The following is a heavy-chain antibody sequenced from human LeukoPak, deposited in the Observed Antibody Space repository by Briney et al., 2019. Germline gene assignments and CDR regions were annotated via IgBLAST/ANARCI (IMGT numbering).Heavy chain of an antibody. CDR3: ARMNYGDYGVNYYYGMDV. J-gene: IGHJ6*02. CDR1: GGSISSYY. CDR2: IYYSGST. V-gene: IGHV4-59*01. Sequence: SETLSLTCTVSGGSISSYYWSWIRQPPGKGLEWIGYIYYSGSTNYNPSLKSRVTISVDTSKNQFSLKLSSVTAADTAVYYCARMNYGDYGVNYYYGMDVWGQGTTVTVSS. D-gene: IGHD4-17*01.